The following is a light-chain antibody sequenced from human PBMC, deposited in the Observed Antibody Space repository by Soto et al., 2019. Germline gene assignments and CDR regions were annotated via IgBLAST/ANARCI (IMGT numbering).Light chain of an antibody. Sequence: QSALTQPASVSGFPGQSITISCTGTSSDVGGYNYVSWYQQHPGKAPKLMIYEVSNRPSGVSNRFSGSKSGNTASLTISGLQDEDEADYYCSSYTSSSTWLFGGGTKLTVL. CDR1: SSDVGGYNY. V-gene: IGLV2-14*01. J-gene: IGLJ3*02. CDR3: SSYTSSSTWL. CDR2: EVS.